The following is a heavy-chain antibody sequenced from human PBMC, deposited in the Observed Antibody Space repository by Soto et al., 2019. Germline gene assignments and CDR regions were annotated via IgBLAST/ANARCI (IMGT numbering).Heavy chain of an antibody. CDR2: ISGSGGST. J-gene: IGHJ6*03. CDR1: GFTFSSYA. D-gene: IGHD6-6*01. CDR3: AKDLVYGSSSGYYYYMDV. Sequence: GGSLRLSCAASGFTFSSYAMSWVRQAPGKGLEWVSGISGSGGSTYYADSVKGRFTVSRDNSKNTLYLQMNSLRAEDTAVYYCAKDLVYGSSSGYYYYMDVWGKGTTVTVSS. V-gene: IGHV3-23*01.